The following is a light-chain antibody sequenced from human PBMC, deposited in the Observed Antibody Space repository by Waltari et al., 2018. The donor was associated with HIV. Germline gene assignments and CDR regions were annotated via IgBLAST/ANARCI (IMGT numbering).Light chain of an antibody. CDR2: DVS. J-gene: IGLJ2*01. CDR3: CSYAATYEVV. Sequence: QSALTQPRSVSGSPGQSVTISCTGTSSDVGAYKYVSWYKQHPGKAPKFMIYDVSKRPSGVPDRFSGSKSGNTASLTISGLQADDEAIYYCCSYAATYEVVFGGGTKLTVL. V-gene: IGLV2-11*01. CDR1: SSDVGAYKY.